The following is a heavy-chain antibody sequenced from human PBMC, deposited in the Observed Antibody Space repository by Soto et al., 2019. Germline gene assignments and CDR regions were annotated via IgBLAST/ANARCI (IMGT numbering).Heavy chain of an antibody. J-gene: IGHJ3*02. CDR2: ISWNSGSI. V-gene: IGHV3-9*01. CDR1: GFTFDDYA. Sequence: PGGSLRLSCAASGFTFDDYAMHWVRQAPGKGLEWVSGISWNSGSIGYADSVKGRFTISRDNAKNSLYLQMNSLRAEDTALYYCAKDLTVDTAMVGGTFDIWGQGTMVTVSS. CDR3: AKDLTVDTAMVGGTFDI. D-gene: IGHD5-18*01.